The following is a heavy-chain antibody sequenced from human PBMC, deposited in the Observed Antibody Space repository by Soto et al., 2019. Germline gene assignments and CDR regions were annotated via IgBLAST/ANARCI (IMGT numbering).Heavy chain of an antibody. V-gene: IGHV4-59*01. CDR3: ARQGLDYDILTSHYYYYYYMDV. D-gene: IGHD3-9*01. CDR1: GGSISSYY. CDR2: IYYSGST. J-gene: IGHJ6*03. Sequence: PSETLSLTCTVSGGSISSYYWSWIRQPPGKGLEWIGYIYYSGSTNYNPSLKSRVTISVDTSKNQFSLKLSSVTAADTAVYYCARQGLDYDILTSHYYYYYYMDVWGKGTTVTVSS.